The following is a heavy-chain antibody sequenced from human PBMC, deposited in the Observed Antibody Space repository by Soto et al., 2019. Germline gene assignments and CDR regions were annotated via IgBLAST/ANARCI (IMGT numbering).Heavy chain of an antibody. CDR3: AREASWTGASDY. Sequence: QVHLEQSGPRLVKPSQTLSLTGNISGGSISSVNHYWSWIRQSPREGLEWIGYIFDSGTTHYNPSFQGRVSILGATCQPQSSLALHSVTVAPSAVYCCAREASWTGASDYWRRAAVVTAS. V-gene: IGHV4-31*02. CDR1: GGSISSVNHY. CDR2: IFDSGTT. J-gene: IGHJ4*02. D-gene: IGHD3-9*01.